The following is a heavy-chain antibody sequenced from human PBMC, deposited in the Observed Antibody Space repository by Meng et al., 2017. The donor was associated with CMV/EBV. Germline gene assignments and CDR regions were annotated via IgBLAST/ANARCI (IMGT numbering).Heavy chain of an antibody. CDR2: MNPNSGNT. D-gene: IGHD4-17*01. V-gene: IGHV1-8*01. CDR1: GYIFTSYD. CDR3: ARGNGDYLFGWFDP. Sequence: ASVKVSCKASGYIFTSYDINWLRQATGQGLEWMGWMNPNSGNTGYAQKFQGRVTMTRNTSISTAYMELSSLRSEDTAVYYCARGNGDYLFGWFDPWGQGTLVTVSS. J-gene: IGHJ5*02.